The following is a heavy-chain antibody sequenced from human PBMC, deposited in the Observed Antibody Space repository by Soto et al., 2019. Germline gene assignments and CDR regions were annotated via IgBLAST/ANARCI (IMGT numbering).Heavy chain of an antibody. CDR1: GDTFSDYY. CDR3: ARGGHVVVVTAALDY. D-gene: IGHD2-21*02. CDR2: VNPSGGHT. V-gene: IGHV1-46*01. Sequence: QVQLMQSGAEVKKPGASVKVSCKASGDTFSDYYIHWVRQAPGQGLEWMGTVNPSGGHTIYSQHFQGRVTMTRDTSTSTLHMELTSLTSEDTAVYYCARGGHVVVVTAALDYWGQGTLVTVSS. J-gene: IGHJ4*02.